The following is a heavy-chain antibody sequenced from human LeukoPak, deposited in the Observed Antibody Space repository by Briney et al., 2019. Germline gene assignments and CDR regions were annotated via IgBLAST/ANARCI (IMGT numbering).Heavy chain of an antibody. CDR3: AIMHGYYDGSGYWVQ. V-gene: IGHV3-48*03. CDR2: ISNTDETR. J-gene: IGHJ1*01. D-gene: IGHD3-22*01. CDR1: GFNFRSYE. Sequence: GGSLRLSCAASGFNFRSYEMNWVRQAPGKGLEWVSYISNTDETRTYADSVKGRFTISRDNAKNSLHLEMNSLRAEDTVIYYCAIMHGYYDGSGYWVQWGQGTLVTVSS.